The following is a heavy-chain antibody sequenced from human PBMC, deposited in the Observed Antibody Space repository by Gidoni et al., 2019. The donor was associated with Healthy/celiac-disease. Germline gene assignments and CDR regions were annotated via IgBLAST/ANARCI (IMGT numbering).Heavy chain of an antibody. J-gene: IGHJ4*02. CDR1: GFTFSRYA. V-gene: IGHV3-30*04. D-gene: IGHD4-17*01. CDR2: ISYDGSNK. Sequence: QVQLVESGGGVVQPGRSLRLSCAASGFTFSRYAMPWVRQAPGKGMEWVAVISYDGSNKYYADSVKGRFTISRDNSKNTLYLQMNSLRAEDTAVYYCARDRFYGDLLDYWGQGTLVTVSS. CDR3: ARDRFYGDLLDY.